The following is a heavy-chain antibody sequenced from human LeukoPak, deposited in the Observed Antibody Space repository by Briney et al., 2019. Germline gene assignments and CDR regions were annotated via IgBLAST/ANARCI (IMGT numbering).Heavy chain of an antibody. CDR3: AREKTGDCFDY. D-gene: IGHD2-8*02. CDR2: ISSSSSYI. CDR1: GFTFSSYS. Sequence: GGSLRLSCAASGFTFSSYSMNWVRQAPGKGLEWVSSISSSSSYIYYADSMKGRFTISRDNAKNSLYLQMNSLRAEDTAVYYCAREKTGDCFDYWGQGTLVTVSS. J-gene: IGHJ4*02. V-gene: IGHV3-21*01.